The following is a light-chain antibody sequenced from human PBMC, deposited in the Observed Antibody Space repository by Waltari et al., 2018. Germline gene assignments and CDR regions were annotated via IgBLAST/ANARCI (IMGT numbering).Light chain of an antibody. CDR2: GVS. CDR1: QSIDNNY. CDR3: QQYGRSPRT. Sequence: ESVLTQSPGTLSLSPGERATLSCRASQSIDNNYLAWYQQKPGQAPRLLIYGVSSRATGIPDRFTGSGSGTDFTLTISRLEPEDFAVYYCQQYGRSPRTFGQGTNLEIK. V-gene: IGKV3-20*01. J-gene: IGKJ2*01.